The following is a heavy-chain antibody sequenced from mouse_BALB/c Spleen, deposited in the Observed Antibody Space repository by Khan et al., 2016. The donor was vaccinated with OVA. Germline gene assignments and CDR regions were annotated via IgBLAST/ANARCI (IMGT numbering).Heavy chain of an antibody. CDR2: IWRGGST. CDR1: GFSLTNYG. CDR3: ARGLYCSSYDYAIDY. V-gene: IGHV2-5*01. D-gene: IGHD1-1*01. Sequence: QVQLKESGPGLVQPSQSLSITCTVSGFSLTNYGVHWVRQSLGKGLEWLGVIWRGGSTDYNAVLMSRLSITKDNSKSQVFFKMNSLQADDTAISYCARGLYCSSYDYAIDYWGQGTSVTVSS. J-gene: IGHJ4*01.